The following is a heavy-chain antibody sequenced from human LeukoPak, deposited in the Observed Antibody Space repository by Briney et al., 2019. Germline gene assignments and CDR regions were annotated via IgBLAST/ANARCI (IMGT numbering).Heavy chain of an antibody. CDR2: IYTSGST. D-gene: IGHD3-3*01. CDR3: ARHPITIFGVEHAFDI. Sequence: SETLSLTCTVSGGSISSYYWSWIRQPPGKGLEWIGYIYTSGSTNYNPSLKSRVTISVDTSKNQFSLKLSSVTAADTAVYYCARHPITIFGVEHAFDIWGQGTMVTVSS. V-gene: IGHV4-4*09. CDR1: GGSISSYY. J-gene: IGHJ3*02.